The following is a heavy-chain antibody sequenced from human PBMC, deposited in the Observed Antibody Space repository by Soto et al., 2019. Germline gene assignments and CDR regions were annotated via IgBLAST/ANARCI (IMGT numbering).Heavy chain of an antibody. CDR3: AEGREHDWLRLPFDH. V-gene: IGHV3-23*01. CDR2: IKTRGGDI. D-gene: IGHD2-15*01. Sequence: EVQLLESGGDLLQPGASLRLSCAASGFSFSSYAMSWVRQAPGEGLEWISTIKTRGGDIYYADSVKGRFTISRDDSKNTLYLQMNSLRADDTAVYFCAEGREHDWLRLPFDHWGPGTLVTVSS. CDR1: GFSFSSYA. J-gene: IGHJ4*02.